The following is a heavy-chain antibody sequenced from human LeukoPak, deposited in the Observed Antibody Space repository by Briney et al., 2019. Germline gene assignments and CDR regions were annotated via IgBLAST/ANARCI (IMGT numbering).Heavy chain of an antibody. V-gene: IGHV1-69*13. CDR2: IIPIFGTA. CDR3: ARGPPGYYDILFAY. CDR1: GGTFSSYA. J-gene: IGHJ4*02. Sequence: SVKVSCKASGGTFSSYAISWVRQAPGQGLECMGGIIPIFGTANYAQKFQGRVTITADESTSTAYMELSSLRSDDTAVYYCARGPPGYYDILFAYWGQGTLVTVSS. D-gene: IGHD3-22*01.